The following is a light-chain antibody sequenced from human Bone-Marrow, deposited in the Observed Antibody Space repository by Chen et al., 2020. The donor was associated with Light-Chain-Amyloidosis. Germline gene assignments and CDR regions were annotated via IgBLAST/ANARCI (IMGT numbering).Light chain of an antibody. J-gene: IGLJ3*02. Sequence: SYVLTQPSSVSVAPGQTATIACGGNNIGSTSVHWYQQTPGQATLLVVYDDSDRPAGIPERLSGSNAGNTDTLTISRVEAGDEADYYCQVWDRSSDRPVFGGGTKLTVL. CDR3: QVWDRSSDRPV. CDR1: NIGSTS. V-gene: IGLV3-21*02. CDR2: DDS.